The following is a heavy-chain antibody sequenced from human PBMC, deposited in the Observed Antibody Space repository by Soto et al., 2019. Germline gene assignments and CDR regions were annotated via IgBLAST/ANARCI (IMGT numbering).Heavy chain of an antibody. V-gene: IGHV3-23*01. D-gene: IGHD2-21*02. CDR1: GFTFSSYA. CDR3: AKGRVVVTAIPRAYFDY. CDR2: ISGSGGST. J-gene: IGHJ4*02. Sequence: GGSLRLSCAASGFTFSSYAMSWVRQAPGKGLEWVSAISGSGGSTYYADSVKGRFTISRDNSKNTLYLQMNSLRVEDTAVYYCAKGRVVVTAIPRAYFDYWGQGTLVTVSS.